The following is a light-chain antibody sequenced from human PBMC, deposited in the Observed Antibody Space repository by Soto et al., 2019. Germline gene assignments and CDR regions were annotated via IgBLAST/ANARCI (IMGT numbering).Light chain of an antibody. V-gene: IGKV3-15*01. CDR3: QQYNNWPPIT. J-gene: IGKJ5*01. CDR1: QSVSSN. Sequence: IVITHSPATLSVSPVERATLSCSSSQSVSSNLAWYQQKPGQAPRLLIYGASTRATGIPARFSGSGSGTEFTLTISSLQSEDFAVYYCQQYNNWPPITFGQGTRLEIK. CDR2: GAS.